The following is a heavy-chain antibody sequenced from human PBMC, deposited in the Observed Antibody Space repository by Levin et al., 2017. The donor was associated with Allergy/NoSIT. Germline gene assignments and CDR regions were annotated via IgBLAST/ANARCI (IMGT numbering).Heavy chain of an antibody. D-gene: IGHD2-15*01. CDR3: ARGGIYCSGGSCYPTGVLH. Sequence: SETLSLTCTVSGGSISSYYWSWIRQPPGKGLEWIGYIYYSGSTNYNPSLKSRVTISVDTSKNQFSLKLSSVTAADTAVYYCARGGIYCSGGSCYPTGVLHWGQGTLVTVSS. CDR1: GGSISSYY. V-gene: IGHV4-59*01. CDR2: IYYSGST. J-gene: IGHJ1*01.